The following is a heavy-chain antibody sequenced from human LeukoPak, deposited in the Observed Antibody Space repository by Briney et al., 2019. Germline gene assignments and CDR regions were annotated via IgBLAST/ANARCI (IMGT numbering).Heavy chain of an antibody. J-gene: IGHJ4*02. Sequence: SETLSLTWSVSGGSISSYYWSWIRQPPGKGLEWIGNSYYSGSTNYNPSLKSRATISVDTSKNQFSLKLSSVTAADRAVYYCARTSDPSYYFAYWGQGPLVTVSS. CDR3: ARTSDPSYYFAY. CDR2: SYYSGST. V-gene: IGHV4-59*01. CDR1: GGSISSYY.